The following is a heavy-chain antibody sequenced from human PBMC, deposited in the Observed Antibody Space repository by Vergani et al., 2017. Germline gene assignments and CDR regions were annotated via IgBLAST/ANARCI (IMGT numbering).Heavy chain of an antibody. CDR2: IIPILGIA. J-gene: IGHJ3*02. V-gene: IGHV1-69*04. D-gene: IGHD5-24*01. CDR3: ARGDGAPNAFDI. CDR1: GGTFSSYA. Sequence: QVQLVQSGAEVKKPGASVKVSCKASGGTFSSYAISWVRQAPGQGLEWMGRIIPILGIANYAQKFQGRVTVTADKSTITAYMDLSSLRSEDTAVYYCARGDGAPNAFDIWGQGTMVTVSS.